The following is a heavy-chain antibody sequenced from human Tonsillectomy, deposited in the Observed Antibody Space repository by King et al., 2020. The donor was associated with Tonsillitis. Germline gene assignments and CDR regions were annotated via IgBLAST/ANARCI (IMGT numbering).Heavy chain of an antibody. Sequence: VQLVESGGGVVQPGRSLRLTCATSGFIFRALAMHWVRQAPGKGLEWVAVISSDGTKKYYADSVRGRFIISRDNSQSNLYLQVNSLTPEDTALYYCARYLFAVPGHRYNSAMDVWGQGTTVTVSS. V-gene: IGHV3-30*04. CDR2: ISSDGTKK. J-gene: IGHJ6*02. D-gene: IGHD5-18*01. CDR1: GFIFRALA. CDR3: ARYLFAVPGHRYNSAMDV.